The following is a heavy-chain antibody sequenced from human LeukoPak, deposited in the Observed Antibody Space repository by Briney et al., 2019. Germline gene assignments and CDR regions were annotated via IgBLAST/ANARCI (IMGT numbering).Heavy chain of an antibody. CDR2: TGGYAADT. CDR3: ARAGGNSVLELYY. CDR1: GFTYNSYT. Sequence: GGSLRLSCVASGFTYNSYTMSWVRQAPGKGVEWVSSTGGYAADTYYADSVKGRFTISRDNSKNTLYLQMNSLRAEDAAVYYCARAGGNSVLELYYWGQGTLVTVSS. V-gene: IGHV3-23*01. D-gene: IGHD1-7*01. J-gene: IGHJ4*02.